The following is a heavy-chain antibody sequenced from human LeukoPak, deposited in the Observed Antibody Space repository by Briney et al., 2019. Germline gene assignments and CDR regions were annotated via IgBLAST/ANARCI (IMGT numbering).Heavy chain of an antibody. CDR3: KSGGAAPGNFDY. CDR1: GFSFSSYW. Sequence: GGSLRLSCGASGFSFSSYWMSWMRQAPGKGLQWVANIKYDGSEQYYVDSVKGRFTISSDNAKNSLYLQMNSLGVEDTAVYYCKSGGAAPGNFDYWGQGALVTVSS. J-gene: IGHJ4*02. CDR2: IKYDGSEQ. D-gene: IGHD6-13*01. V-gene: IGHV3-7*01.